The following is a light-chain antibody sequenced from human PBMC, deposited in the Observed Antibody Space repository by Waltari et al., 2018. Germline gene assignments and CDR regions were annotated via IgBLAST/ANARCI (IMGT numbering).Light chain of an antibody. CDR1: QSVSSN. CDR3: QQYNNWQRT. J-gene: IGKJ1*01. V-gene: IGKV3-15*01. Sequence: EIVMTQSPATLSVSPGERATLSCRASQSVSSNLAWYQQNPGQAPRLLIYGASTRATGIPARFSGSGSGTEFTXTXXSLQSEDFAVYXCQQYNNWQRTFGXGXKVEX. CDR2: GAS.